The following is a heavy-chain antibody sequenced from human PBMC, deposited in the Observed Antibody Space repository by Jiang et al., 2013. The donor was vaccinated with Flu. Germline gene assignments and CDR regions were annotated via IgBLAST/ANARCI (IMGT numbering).Heavy chain of an antibody. CDR2: IIPIFGTA. CDR1: GGTFSSYA. D-gene: IGHD2-2*01. V-gene: IGHV1-69*01. Sequence: KASGGTFSSYAISWVRQAPGQGLEWMGGIIPIFGTANYAQKFQGRVTITADESTSTAYMELSSLRSEDTAVYYCARGGEKEDIVVVPATNLMLNFDYWGQGTLVTVSS. J-gene: IGHJ4*02. CDR3: ARGGEKEDIVVVPATNLMLNFDY.